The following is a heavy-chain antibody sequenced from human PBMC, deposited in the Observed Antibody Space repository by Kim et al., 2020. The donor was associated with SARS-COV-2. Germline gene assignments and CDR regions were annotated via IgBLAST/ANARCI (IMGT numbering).Heavy chain of an antibody. CDR3: ARGPTIFGVVTNFDY. J-gene: IGHJ4*02. D-gene: IGHD3-3*01. Sequence: PSLKSRVTISVATSKNQFSLKLSSVTAADTAVYYCARGPTIFGVVTNFDYWGQGTLVTVSS. V-gene: IGHV4-31*02.